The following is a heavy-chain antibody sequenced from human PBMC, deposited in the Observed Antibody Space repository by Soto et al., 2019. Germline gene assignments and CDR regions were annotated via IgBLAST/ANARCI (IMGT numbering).Heavy chain of an antibody. CDR3: ARPLYAYWAFGI. D-gene: IGHD2-2*01. CDR1: GDSMTISDFL. J-gene: IGHJ3*02. CDR2: IYYSGSA. V-gene: IGHV4-39*01. Sequence: QLLESGPGLVKPSETLSLSCTVSGDSMTISDFLWGWVRQSPGKGLEWIGGIYYSGSAYYNPSLGSRATLSVDTSRNQFFLSVTYVSAADTAVYYCARPLYAYWAFGIWGQGKLVTVSS.